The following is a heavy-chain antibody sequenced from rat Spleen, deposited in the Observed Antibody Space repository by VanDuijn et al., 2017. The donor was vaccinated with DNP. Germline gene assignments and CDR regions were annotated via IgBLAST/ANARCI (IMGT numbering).Heavy chain of an antibody. D-gene: IGHD4-3*01. V-gene: IGHV5-25*01. J-gene: IGHJ2*01. CDR1: EFTFSRSD. CDR3: AKEALRAPFDY. CDR2: ISPSGANI. Sequence: EVQLVESGGGLVQPGRSLKLSCVASEFTFSRSDVAWVRQAPTRGLEWVASISPSGANIYYRDSVKGRFTISRNDAKSTLYLQMESLRSEDTATYYCAKEALRAPFDYWGQGIMVTVSS.